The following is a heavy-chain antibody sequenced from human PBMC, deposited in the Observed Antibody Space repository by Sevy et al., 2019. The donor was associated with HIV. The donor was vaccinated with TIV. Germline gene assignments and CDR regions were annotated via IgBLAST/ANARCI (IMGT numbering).Heavy chain of an antibody. CDR2: ISGSGGST. D-gene: IGHD6-13*01. Sequence: GGSLRLSCAASGFTFGSYAMSWVRQAPGKGLEWVSAISGSGGSTYYADSVKGRFTISRDNSKNTLYLQMNSLRAEDTAVYYCAKQGSSWYDSDYWGQGTLVTVSS. CDR1: GFTFGSYA. CDR3: AKQGSSWYDSDY. V-gene: IGHV3-23*01. J-gene: IGHJ4*02.